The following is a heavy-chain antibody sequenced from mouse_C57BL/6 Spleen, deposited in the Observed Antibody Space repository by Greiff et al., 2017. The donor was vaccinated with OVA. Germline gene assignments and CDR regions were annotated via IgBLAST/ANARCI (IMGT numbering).Heavy chain of an antibody. CDR1: GYSFTGYY. V-gene: IGHV1-43*01. CDR3: ASYGNYGDVYFDY. Sequence: EVQLQQSGPELVKPGASVKISCKASGYSFTGYYMHWVKQSSEKSLEWIGEINPSTGGTSYNQKFKGKATLTVDKSSSTAYMQLKSLTSEDSAVYYCASYGNYGDVYFDYWGQGTTLTVSS. J-gene: IGHJ2*01. CDR2: INPSTGGT. D-gene: IGHD2-1*01.